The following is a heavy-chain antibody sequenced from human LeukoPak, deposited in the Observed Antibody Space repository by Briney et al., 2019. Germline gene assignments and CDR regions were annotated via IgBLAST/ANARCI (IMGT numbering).Heavy chain of an antibody. V-gene: IGHV4-59*01. CDR2: IYYSGST. J-gene: IGHJ4*02. D-gene: IGHD5-18*01. CDR1: GGSISSYY. CDR3: ARVGSLWLRGFDY. Sequence: PSETLSLTCTVSGGSISSYYWSWIRQPPGKGLEWIGYIYYSGSTNYNPSLKSRVTISVDTSKNQFSLKLSSVTAADTAVYYCARVGSLWLRGFDYWGQGTLVTVSS.